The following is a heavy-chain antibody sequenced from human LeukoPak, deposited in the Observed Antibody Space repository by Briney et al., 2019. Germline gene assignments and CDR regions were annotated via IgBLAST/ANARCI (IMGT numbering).Heavy chain of an antibody. D-gene: IGHD3-10*01. J-gene: IGHJ3*02. V-gene: IGHV4-34*01. Sequence: PSETLSLTCAVYGGSFSGYYWSWIRQPPGKGLEWIGEINHSGSTNYNPSLKSRVTISVDTSKNQFSLKLSSVTAADTAVYYCASSSSYGSGSYYFETDAFDIWGQGTMVTVSS. CDR1: GGSFSGYY. CDR3: ASSSSYGSGSYYFETDAFDI. CDR2: INHSGST.